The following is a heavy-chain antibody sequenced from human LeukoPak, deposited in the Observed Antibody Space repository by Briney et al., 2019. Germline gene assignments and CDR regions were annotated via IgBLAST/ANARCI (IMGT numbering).Heavy chain of an antibody. CDR3: ARDKEDDFWSGTYLRSYYYYYMDV. CDR1: GGSISNYY. Sequence: SETLSLTYTVSGGSISNYYWTWIRQPAGKGLEWIGRIYTSGSTNYNPSLKSRVTMSVDTSKNQFSLKLSSVTAADTAVYYCARDKEDDFWSGTYLRSYYYYYMDVWGKGTTVTVSS. CDR2: IYTSGST. V-gene: IGHV4-4*07. D-gene: IGHD3-3*01. J-gene: IGHJ6*03.